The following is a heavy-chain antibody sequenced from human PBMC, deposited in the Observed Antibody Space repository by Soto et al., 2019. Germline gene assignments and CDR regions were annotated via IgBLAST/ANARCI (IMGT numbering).Heavy chain of an antibody. D-gene: IGHD6-6*01. CDR2: VYSSGVT. V-gene: IGHV4-39*01. CDR1: GASMSSSSHY. Sequence: PSETLSLTCAVSGASMSSSSHYWGWIRQPPGEGLEWIGNVYSSGVTHYKPSLESRVTISADTSKSQVSLTLRSVTAADTAVYYGVRRDGASSTFSWGQGALVTVSS. J-gene: IGHJ4*02. CDR3: VRRDGASSTFS.